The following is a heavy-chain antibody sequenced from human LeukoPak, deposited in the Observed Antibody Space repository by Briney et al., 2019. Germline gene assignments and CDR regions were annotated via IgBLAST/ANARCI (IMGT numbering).Heavy chain of an antibody. D-gene: IGHD3-22*01. V-gene: IGHV4-59*08. CDR1: GGSISTYY. CDR2: IYYSGST. J-gene: IGHJ4*02. Sequence: MPSETLSLTCTVSGGSISTYYWSWIRQPPGKGLEWIGYIYYSGSTNYNPSLKSRVTMSVDTSKNQFSLKLSSVTAADTAVYFCARQSRDYYDTSNYYMPFLDYWGQGILVTVSS. CDR3: ARQSRDYYDTSNYYMPFLDY.